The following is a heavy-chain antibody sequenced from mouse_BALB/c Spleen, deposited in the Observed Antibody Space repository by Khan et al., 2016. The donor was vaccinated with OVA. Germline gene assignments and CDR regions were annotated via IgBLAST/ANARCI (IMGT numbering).Heavy chain of an antibody. CDR2: ISYSGYT. D-gene: IGHD1-1*01. CDR1: GYSITSDYA. V-gene: IGHV3-2*02. CDR3: ARKSYYGYDMDY. Sequence: EVQLQESGPGLVKPSQSLSLTCTVTGYSITSDYAWDWIRQFPGNKLEWMGYISYSGYTSYNPSLKSRISITRDTSKNQFFLQLTSVTTEDTATYYCARKSYYGYDMDYWGQGTSVTVSS. J-gene: IGHJ4*01.